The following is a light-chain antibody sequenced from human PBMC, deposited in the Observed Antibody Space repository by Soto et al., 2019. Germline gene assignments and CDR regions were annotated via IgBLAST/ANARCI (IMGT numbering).Light chain of an antibody. V-gene: IGLV2-18*01. J-gene: IGLJ2*01. CDR3: SLYTTASTRVV. CDR2: EVN. CDR1: SSDVGNYNR. Sequence: QSALTQPPSVSGSPGQSVTISCTGTSSDVGNYNRVSWYQQPPGTAPKLIIYEVNNRPSGVPDRFSGAKSGNTASLTTSGLQAEDEANYFCSLYTTASTRVVFGGGTKVTVL.